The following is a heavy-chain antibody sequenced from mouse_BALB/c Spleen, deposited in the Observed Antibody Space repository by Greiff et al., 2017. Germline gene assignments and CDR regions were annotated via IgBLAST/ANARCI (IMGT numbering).Heavy chain of an antibody. D-gene: IGHD1-1*01. CDR3: ASHYGSSAYGMDY. J-gene: IGHJ4*01. CDR2: ISHSGST. V-gene: IGHV3-8*02. CDR1: GDSITSGY. Sequence: EVKLQESGPSLVKPSQTLSLTCSVTGDSITSGYWNWIRKFPGNKLEYMGYISHSGSTYYNPSLKSRISITRDTSKNQYYLQLNSVTTEDTATYYCASHYGSSAYGMDYWGQGTSVTVSA.